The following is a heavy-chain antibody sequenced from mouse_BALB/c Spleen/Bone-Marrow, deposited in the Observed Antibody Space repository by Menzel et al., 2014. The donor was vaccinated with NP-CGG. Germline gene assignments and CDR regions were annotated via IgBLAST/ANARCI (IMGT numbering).Heavy chain of an antibody. CDR3: TRSGHHYCSFAF. V-gene: IGHV1S81*02. CDR2: INPSNGGS. D-gene: IGHD1-2*01. Sequence: QVQLQQSGAELVKPGASVKLSCKASGYTFTTYYTYWVKQRPGQGLEWIGGINPSNGGSSFNEKFKNKATLIVDESSTTVYMQLSSLTSEDSAVYFCTRSGHHYCSFAFWGQGTLVTVSA. CDR1: GYTFTTYY. J-gene: IGHJ3*01.